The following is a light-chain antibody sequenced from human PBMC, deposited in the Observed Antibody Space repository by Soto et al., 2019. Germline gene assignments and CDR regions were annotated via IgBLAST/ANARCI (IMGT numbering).Light chain of an antibody. CDR3: QQYGSSPGT. J-gene: IGKJ1*01. Sequence: EIVLTQSPGTLPLSPGERATLSCRASRSVSSSYLAWYQQKPGRAPRLLIYGASSRAIGIPDTFSGSGSGTDCTLTISRLEPEDFAVYYCQQYGSSPGTVGQGTKVQIK. CDR2: GAS. V-gene: IGKV3-20*01. CDR1: RSVSSSY.